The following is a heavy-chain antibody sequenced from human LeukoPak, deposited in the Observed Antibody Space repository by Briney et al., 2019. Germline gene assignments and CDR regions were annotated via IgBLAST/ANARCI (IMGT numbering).Heavy chain of an antibody. CDR1: GGSISSYY. V-gene: IGHV4-59*08. CDR3: ARLPGIAAAGRDY. D-gene: IGHD6-13*01. Sequence: SETLSLTCTVSGGSISSYYWSWIRQPPGKGLEWIGYIYYSGSTNYKPSLKSRVTISVETSKNQFSLKLSSVTAADTAVYYCARLPGIAAAGRDYWGQGTLVTVSS. J-gene: IGHJ4*02. CDR2: IYYSGST.